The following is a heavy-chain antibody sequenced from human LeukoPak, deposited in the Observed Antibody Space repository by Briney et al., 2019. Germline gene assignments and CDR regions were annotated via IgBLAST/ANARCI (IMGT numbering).Heavy chain of an antibody. CDR1: GFTVSSNY. D-gene: IGHD3-10*01. J-gene: IGHJ4*02. CDR3: ARGHSKLTYYFNSGERRPPPYFDY. V-gene: IGHV3-66*01. Sequence: GGSLRLSCAASGFTVSSNYMSWVRQAPGKGLEWVSVIYSGGSTYYADSVKGRFTISRDNSKNTLYLQMNSLRAEDTAVYYCARGHSKLTYYFNSGERRPPPYFDYWGQGTLVTVS. CDR2: IYSGGST.